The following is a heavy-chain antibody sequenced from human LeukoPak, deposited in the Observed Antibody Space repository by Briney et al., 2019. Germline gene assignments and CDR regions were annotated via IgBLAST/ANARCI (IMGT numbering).Heavy chain of an antibody. CDR3: AKEPREYCSSTSCPNWFDS. CDR1: GFTFHNYA. D-gene: IGHD2-2*01. Sequence: GGSLTLSCAVSGFTFHNYAMSWLGQAPGKGRAWVSAMSASGGTTYYADSVKGRFTISRDNSENTLFLQMNSLRAEDTAVYYCAKEPREYCSSTSCPNWFDSWGQGTLVTVSS. CDR2: MSASGGTT. J-gene: IGHJ5*01. V-gene: IGHV3-23*01.